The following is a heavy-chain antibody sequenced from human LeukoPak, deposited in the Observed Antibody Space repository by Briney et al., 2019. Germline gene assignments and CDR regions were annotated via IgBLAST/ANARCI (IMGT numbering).Heavy chain of an antibody. J-gene: IGHJ5*02. CDR3: ARDSGTTGEVKFDP. Sequence: ASVKVSCKASGYTFTSYGISWVRQAPGQGLEWMGWISAYNGNTNYAQKLQGRVTMTTDTSTSTAYMELRSLRSDDTAVYYCARDSGTTGEVKFDPSGQGTLVTVSS. D-gene: IGHD3-10*01. CDR2: ISAYNGNT. V-gene: IGHV1-18*01. CDR1: GYTFTSYG.